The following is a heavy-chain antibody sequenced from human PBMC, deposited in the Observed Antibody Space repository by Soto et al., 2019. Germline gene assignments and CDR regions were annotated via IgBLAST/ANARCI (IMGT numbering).Heavy chain of an antibody. V-gene: IGHV3-74*01. CDR2: IHDDGCIT. D-gene: IGHD6-13*01. J-gene: IGHJ5*02. CDR3: GGVTAAAAGIGIDP. CDR1: GFTFSSYW. Sequence: EAQLVESGGGLVQPGGCLRLYCAASGFTFSSYWMHWVREASGKGLVWVARIHDDGCITNYADSVKGRFTISRYIAKNTLYLEMNSLRAEDTAVYYWGGVTAAAAGIGIDPWGQGILVTVSS.